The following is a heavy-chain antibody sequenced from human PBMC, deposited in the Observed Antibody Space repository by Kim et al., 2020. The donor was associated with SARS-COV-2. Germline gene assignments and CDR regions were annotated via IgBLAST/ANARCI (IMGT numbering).Heavy chain of an antibody. CDR2: IRSKAYGGTT. D-gene: IGHD3-22*01. CDR1: GFTFGDYA. J-gene: IGHJ4*01. Sequence: GGSLRLSCTASGFTFGDYAMSWVRQAPGKGLEWVGFIRSKAYGGTTEYAASVKGRFTISRDDSKSIAYLQMNSLKTEDTAVYYCTRVYYDSSGYDFDYWG. CDR3: TRVYYDSSGYDFDY. V-gene: IGHV3-49*04.